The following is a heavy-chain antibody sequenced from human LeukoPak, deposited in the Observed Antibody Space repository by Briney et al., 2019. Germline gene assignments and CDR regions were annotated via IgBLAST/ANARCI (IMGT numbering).Heavy chain of an antibody. CDR2: INHSRNT. CDR1: GGSFSGYY. Sequence: MSSETLSLTCAVYGGSFSGYYWSWIRQPPGKGLEWIGEINHSRNTNYNPSLKSRVTISVDTSKNQFSLKLSSVTAADTAVYYCARGRTYGMDVWGQGTTVTVSS. V-gene: IGHV4-34*01. J-gene: IGHJ6*02. CDR3: ARGRTYGMDV.